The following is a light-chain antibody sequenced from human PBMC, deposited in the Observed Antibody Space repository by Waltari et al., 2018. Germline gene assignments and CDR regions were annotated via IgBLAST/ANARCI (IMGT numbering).Light chain of an antibody. V-gene: IGLV4-69*01. CDR1: SWHSSNI. J-gene: IGLJ3*02. CDR3: QTGGHGTWV. CDR2: VNSDGSH. Sequence: QLVLTQSPSASASLGASVKLTCTLSSWHSSNIIAWHQQQPEKGPRYLMKVNSDGSHSKGDGIPDRFSVSSSGAGRYLTISSLQSEDEADYYCQTGGHGTWVFGGGTKLTVL.